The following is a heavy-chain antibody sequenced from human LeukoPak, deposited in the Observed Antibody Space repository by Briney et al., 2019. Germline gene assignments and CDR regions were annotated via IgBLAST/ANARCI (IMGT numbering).Heavy chain of an antibody. J-gene: IGHJ3*02. CDR3: ARGPLWFGEDAFDI. Sequence: PGGSLRLSCAASGFTCSDHYMDWVRQAPGKGLEWVSNISSTRTTIYYADSVKGRFTISRDNAKNSLYLQMNSLRAKDTAGYYCARGPLWFGEDAFDIWGQGTMVTVSS. CDR1: GFTCSDHY. V-gene: IGHV3-11*04. CDR2: ISSTRTTI. D-gene: IGHD3-10*01.